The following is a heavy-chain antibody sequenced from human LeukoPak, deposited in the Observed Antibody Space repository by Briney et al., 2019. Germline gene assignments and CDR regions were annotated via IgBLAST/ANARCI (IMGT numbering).Heavy chain of an antibody. D-gene: IGHD3-10*01. CDR1: GFTFSSYD. CDR3: ARGTVTMVRGVIPIPTYGMHV. Sequence: PGGSLRLSCAASGFTFSSYDMHWVRQATGKGLEWVSAIGTAGDTYYPGCVKGRLTISRENAKNSLYLQMNSLRAGDTAVYYCARGTVTMVRGVIPIPTYGMHVWGQGTTVTVSS. J-gene: IGHJ6*02. V-gene: IGHV3-13*01. CDR2: IGTAGDT.